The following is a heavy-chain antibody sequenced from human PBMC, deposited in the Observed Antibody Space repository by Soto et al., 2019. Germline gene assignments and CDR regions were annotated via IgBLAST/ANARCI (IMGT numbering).Heavy chain of an antibody. Sequence: EVQLVQSGAEVKKSGESLRISCKVSGYSFASQWISWVRQVPGKGQEWMGRIDLSESYTTYNPSFQGHVPFSADKSITTAYLQWRSLEASDTATYYCATQGLTTYYFGYWGQGTLVTVSS. J-gene: IGHJ4*02. V-gene: IGHV5-10-1*03. CDR3: ATQGLTTYYFGY. CDR1: GYSFASQW. CDR2: IDLSESYT.